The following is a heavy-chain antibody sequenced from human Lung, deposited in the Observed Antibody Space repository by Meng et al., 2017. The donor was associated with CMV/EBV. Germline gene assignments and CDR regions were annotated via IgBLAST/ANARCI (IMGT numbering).Heavy chain of an antibody. CDR2: IYHSGST. J-gene: IGHJ4*02. D-gene: IGHD2-21*02. CDR1: GGSLSSRNW. V-gene: IGHV4-4*02. CDR3: ARVGAYCGGDCYHPR. Sequence: QVRLRESGPGLVKPSGTLSLTCAVSGGSLSSRNWGSWVRQPPGKGLEWIGEIYHSGSTNYNPSLKSRVTISVDESKNQFSLRLSSVTAADTAVYYCARVGAYCGGDCYHPRWGQGTLVTVSS.